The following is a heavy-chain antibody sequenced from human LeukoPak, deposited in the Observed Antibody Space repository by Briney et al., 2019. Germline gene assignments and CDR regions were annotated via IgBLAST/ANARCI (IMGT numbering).Heavy chain of an antibody. CDR1: GGSFSGYY. V-gene: IGHV4-34*01. D-gene: IGHD6-19*01. J-gene: IGHJ5*02. Sequence: TSETLSLTCAVYGGSFSGYYWSWIRQPPGKGLEWIGEINHSGSTNYNPSLKSRVTISIDTSKNQFSLKVSSVTAADTAVYYCARAHSSGWPHMFDPWGQGTMVTVPS. CDR2: INHSGST. CDR3: ARAHSSGWPHMFDP.